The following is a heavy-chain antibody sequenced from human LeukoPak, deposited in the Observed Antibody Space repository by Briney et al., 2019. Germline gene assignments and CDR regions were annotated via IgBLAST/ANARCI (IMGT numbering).Heavy chain of an antibody. D-gene: IGHD3-16*01. Sequence: PSQTLSLTCTVSGGAISSGHYYRIWLRQPAGKGLEYIGRIYIGGSTTYTPSLKSRVTISGDTSKNQFSLNLTFVTAADTAVYYCLSIDAYYSEYFYHWGQGTLVTVSS. CDR2: IYIGGST. CDR3: LSIDAYYSEYFYH. CDR1: GGAISSGHYY. V-gene: IGHV4-61*02. J-gene: IGHJ1*01.